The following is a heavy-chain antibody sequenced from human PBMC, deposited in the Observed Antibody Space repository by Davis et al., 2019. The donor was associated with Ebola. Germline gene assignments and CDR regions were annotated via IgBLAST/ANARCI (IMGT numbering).Heavy chain of an antibody. J-gene: IGHJ3*02. CDR3: VKPSDYYDSSGYYYRDAFDI. Sequence: ASVKVSCKASGYTFTSYYMHWVRHAPGQGLEWMGIINPSGGSTSYAQKFQGRVTMTRDTSTSTVYMELSSLRSEDTAVYYCVKPSDYYDSSGYYYRDAFDIWGQGTTVTVSS. CDR2: INPSGGST. V-gene: IGHV1-46*01. CDR1: GYTFTSYY. D-gene: IGHD3-22*01.